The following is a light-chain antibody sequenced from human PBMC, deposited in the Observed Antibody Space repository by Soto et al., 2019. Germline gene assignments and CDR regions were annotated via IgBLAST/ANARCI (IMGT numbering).Light chain of an antibody. CDR2: KAS. CDR3: RQYNTYPIT. V-gene: IGKV1-5*03. CDR1: QSINTW. Sequence: DIQMTQSPSTLSASVGDRVTITCRASQSINTWLAWYQQKPGRAPKLLIYKASTLQSGVPSRFSGGGSGTEFTLTISSLQPDDFATYYCRQYNTYPITFGQGTRLEIE. J-gene: IGKJ5*01.